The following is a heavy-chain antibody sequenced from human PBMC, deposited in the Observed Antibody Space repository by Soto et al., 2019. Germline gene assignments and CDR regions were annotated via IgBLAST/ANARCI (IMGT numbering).Heavy chain of an antibody. CDR2: TWHDGSNK. Sequence: QVHLVESGGGVVQPGMSLRLSCAASGFTFNSFGMHWVRQAPGKGLEWVAVTWHDGSNKYYADCVKGRFTISRDNSRKVVYLQMYSLRAEDTGVYYCARDSDSTHCSVPGCIVDVGFWGQGTLVTVSS. V-gene: IGHV3-33*01. J-gene: IGHJ4*02. CDR3: ARDSDSTHCSVPGCIVDVGF. D-gene: IGHD2-15*01. CDR1: GFTFNSFG.